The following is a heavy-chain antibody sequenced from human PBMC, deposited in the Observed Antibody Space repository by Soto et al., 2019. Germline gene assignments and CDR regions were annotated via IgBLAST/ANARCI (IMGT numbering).Heavy chain of an antibody. D-gene: IGHD6-19*01. CDR1: GCPFSSYA. V-gene: IGHV3-23*01. J-gene: IGHJ1*01. Sequence: PGGSLRLSCAASGCPFSSYAMSWVRQAPGKGLEWVSGISGSGDSTYYADSVKGRFTISRDNSKNTLYLQMNSLRAEDTAVYYCAKGVPGIAVAGTGYFQHWGQGTQVTVSS. CDR2: ISGSGDST. CDR3: AKGVPGIAVAGTGYFQH.